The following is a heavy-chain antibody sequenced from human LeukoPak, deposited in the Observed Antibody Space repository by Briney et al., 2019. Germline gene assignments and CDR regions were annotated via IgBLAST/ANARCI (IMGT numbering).Heavy chain of an antibody. CDR3: ARDQTYSGSGIYTYFDY. V-gene: IGHV4-61*02. CDR1: GGSISSGGYY. D-gene: IGHD3-10*01. Sequence: PSETLSLTCTVSGGSISSGGYYWSWIRQPAGKGLEYIGRIYSTGSTNYNPSLRISRHVQEPLLPETELCDRRRHGRVFARDQTYSGSGIYTYFDYWGQGILVTVST. CDR2: IYSTGST. J-gene: IGHJ4*02.